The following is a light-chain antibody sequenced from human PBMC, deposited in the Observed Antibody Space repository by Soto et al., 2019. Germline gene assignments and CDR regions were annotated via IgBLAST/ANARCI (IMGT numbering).Light chain of an antibody. CDR1: SSNIGSNY. CDR3: AAWDDSLSGLI. CDR2: RNN. V-gene: IGLV1-47*01. Sequence: QSVLTQPPSVSGTPGQRVTISCSGSSSNIGSNYVYWYHQLPGTAPKLVIYRNNQRPSGVPDRFSGSKSGTSASLAISGLRSEDEADYYCAAWDDSLSGLIFGRGTKLTVL. J-gene: IGLJ2*01.